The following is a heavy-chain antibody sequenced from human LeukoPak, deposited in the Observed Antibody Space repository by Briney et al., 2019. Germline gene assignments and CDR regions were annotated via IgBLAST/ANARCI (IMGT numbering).Heavy chain of an antibody. V-gene: IGHV3-23*01. CDR2: ISGSGGST. CDR3: AKDRIVVVPAAPKGAYNWFDP. CDR1: GFTFSSYA. D-gene: IGHD2-2*01. J-gene: IGHJ5*02. Sequence: GGSLRLSCAASGFTFSSYAMSWVRQAPGKGLEWVSAISGSGGSTYYADSVKGRFTISRDNSKNTLYLQMNSLGAEDTAVHYCAKDRIVVVPAAPKGAYNWFDPWGQGTLVTVSS.